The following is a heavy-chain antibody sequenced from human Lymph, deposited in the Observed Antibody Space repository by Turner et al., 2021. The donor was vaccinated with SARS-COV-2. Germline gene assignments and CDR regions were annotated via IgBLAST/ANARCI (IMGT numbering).Heavy chain of an antibody. CDR1: GGTFSTYV. Sequence: HVQLVQSGAEVKKPGSSVKVSCVASGGTFSTYVISWVRQAPGQGLEWMGGIIPILGIANYAQKFLGRVTITADKSTSTAYMELSSLRSEDTAVYHCARRHSGNYDAFDIWGQGTMVTVSS. CDR3: ARRHSGNYDAFDI. CDR2: IIPILGIA. V-gene: IGHV1-69*10. J-gene: IGHJ3*02. D-gene: IGHD1-26*01.